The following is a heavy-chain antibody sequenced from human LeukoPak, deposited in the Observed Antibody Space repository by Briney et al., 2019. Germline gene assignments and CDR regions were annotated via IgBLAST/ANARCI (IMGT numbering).Heavy chain of an antibody. CDR3: ARGRHPGPTWISEY. CDR1: EYTFTSYD. CDR2: MNPNSGNT. Sequence: AASVKVSCKASEYTFTSYDINWVRQATGQGLEWMGWMNPNSGNTGYAQKFQGRVTMTRNTSISTAYMELSSLTFEDTAVYYCARGRHPGPTWISEYWVQGTLVTVSS. V-gene: IGHV1-8*01. D-gene: IGHD5-12*01. J-gene: IGHJ4*02.